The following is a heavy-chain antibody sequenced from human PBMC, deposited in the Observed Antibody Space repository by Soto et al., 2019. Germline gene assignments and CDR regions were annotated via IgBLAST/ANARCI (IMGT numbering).Heavy chain of an antibody. CDR2: LSSDGSKI. CDR1: GFTFSSYA. J-gene: IGHJ4*02. Sequence: QVQLVESGGGVVQPGRSLRLSCAASGFTFSSYAMHWVRQAPGKGLEWVAGLSSDGSKIYYGDSVKGRFTVSRDNSKKTLYLHMNSLGGEDTAVYDCAKVPWNLAHTHYFDHWGQGTLVTVSS. CDR3: AKVPWNLAHTHYFDH. V-gene: IGHV3-30*18. D-gene: IGHD1-1*01.